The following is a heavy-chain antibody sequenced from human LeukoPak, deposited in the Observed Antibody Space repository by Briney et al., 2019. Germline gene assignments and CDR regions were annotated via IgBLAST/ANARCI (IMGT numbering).Heavy chain of an antibody. Sequence: GRSLRLSCAASGFTFSSYAMHWVRQAPGKGLEWVAVISYDGSNKYYADSVKGRFTISRENAKNSLYLQMNSLRAGDTAVYYCARSPGGYSSSWYDYWGQGTLVTVSS. V-gene: IGHV3-30*14. CDR1: GFTFSSYA. D-gene: IGHD6-13*01. CDR2: ISYDGSNK. J-gene: IGHJ4*02. CDR3: ARSPGGYSSSWYDY.